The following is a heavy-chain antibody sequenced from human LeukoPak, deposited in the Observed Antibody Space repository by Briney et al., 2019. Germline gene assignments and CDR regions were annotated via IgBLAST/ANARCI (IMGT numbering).Heavy chain of an antibody. CDR3: ARGVHSSGHYYFDY. CDR1: GYTFTSYY. D-gene: IGHD3-22*01. J-gene: IGHJ4*02. CDR2: INPSDGST. Sequence: GASVTVSCKASGYTFTSYYVHLVRQAPGQGFEWMAIINPSDGSTTNSQKFQGRVTMTRDTSTSTVYMELSGLRSEDTALYYCARGVHSSGHYYFDYWGQGTLVTVSS. V-gene: IGHV1-46*01.